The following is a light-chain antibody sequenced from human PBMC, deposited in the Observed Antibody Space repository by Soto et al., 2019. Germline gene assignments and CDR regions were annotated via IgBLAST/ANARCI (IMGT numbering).Light chain of an antibody. Sequence: DIQMTQSPSSLSASVGDRVTITCRASQSIASHLNWYQLKPGKAPKLLIFAASSLLSGVPSRFSGSGSGTDFTLTITSLQPEDSATYSCQHSHSAPLTFGGGTKVELK. CDR3: QHSHSAPLT. CDR1: QSIASH. CDR2: AAS. J-gene: IGKJ4*01. V-gene: IGKV1-39*01.